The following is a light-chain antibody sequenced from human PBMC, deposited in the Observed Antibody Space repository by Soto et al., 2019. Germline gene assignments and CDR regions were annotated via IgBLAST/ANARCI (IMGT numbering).Light chain of an antibody. CDR1: QSISSY. Sequence: DIQMTQSPSSLSASVGDRVTITCRASQSISSYLNWYQQKPGKAPKLLIYAASSLQSGVPSRFCGSGSGTDVTLTISSLQPEDFATYYCQQSYSTLPYTFGQGTKLEIK. CDR3: QQSYSTLPYT. CDR2: AAS. J-gene: IGKJ2*01. V-gene: IGKV1-39*01.